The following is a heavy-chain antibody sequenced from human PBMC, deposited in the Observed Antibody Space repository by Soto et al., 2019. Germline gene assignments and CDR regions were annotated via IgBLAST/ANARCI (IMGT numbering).Heavy chain of an antibody. D-gene: IGHD2-15*01. V-gene: IGHV3-7*04. CDR2: INPDGRDE. Sequence: EVQLVESGGGLVQPGGSLRLSCAASGLPFSSHYMSWIRQAPGRGLEWVAKINPDGRDEQYAVSVRGRFTVSRDNTKSLVFLQMKGLRCEDTAVYYCARGTWWGLDYWGQGNLVTVSS. CDR1: GLPFSSHY. J-gene: IGHJ4*02. CDR3: ARGTWWGLDY.